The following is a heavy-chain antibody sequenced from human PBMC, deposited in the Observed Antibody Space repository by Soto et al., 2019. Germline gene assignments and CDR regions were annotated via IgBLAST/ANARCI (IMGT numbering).Heavy chain of an antibody. CDR1: GYTFTGYY. D-gene: IGHD3-22*01. CDR3: AREASLKYYYDSSGFEDAFDI. J-gene: IGHJ3*02. CDR2: INPNSGGT. V-gene: IGHV1-2*04. Sequence: ASVKVSCKASGYTFTGYYMHWVRQAPGQGLEWMGWINPNSGGTNYAQKFQGWVTMTRDTSISTAYMELSRLRSDDTAVYYCAREASLKYYYDSSGFEDAFDIWGKGTMVTVSS.